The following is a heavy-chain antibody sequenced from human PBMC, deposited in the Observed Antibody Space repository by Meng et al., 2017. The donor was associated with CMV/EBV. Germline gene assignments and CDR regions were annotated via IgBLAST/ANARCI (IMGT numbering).Heavy chain of an antibody. V-gene: IGHV4-34*01. Sequence: GSLSLTCAVYGGSFSGYYWSWIRQPPGKGLEWIGEINHSGSTNYNPSLKSRVTISVDTSKNQFSLKLSSVTAADTAVYYCARVPPRGYDFWSGYYNLLSYYYYYGMDVWGQGTTVTVSS. CDR3: ARVPPRGYDFWSGYYNLLSYYYYYGMDV. CDR2: INHSGST. D-gene: IGHD3-3*01. CDR1: GGSFSGYY. J-gene: IGHJ6*02.